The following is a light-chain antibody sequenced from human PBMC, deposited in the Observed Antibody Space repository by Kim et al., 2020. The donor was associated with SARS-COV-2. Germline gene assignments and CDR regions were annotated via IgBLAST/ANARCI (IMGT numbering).Light chain of an antibody. CDR1: EDINYY. J-gene: IGKJ1*01. CDR3: QKYNRAPQT. V-gene: IGKV1-27*01. CDR2: SAS. Sequence: ASVGDRVTITCRASEDINYYLAWYQQKPGKVPKLLIHSASVLQSGVSSRFSGSGSGTDFSLSISGLQPDDFATYYCQKYNRAPQTFGPGTKVDIK.